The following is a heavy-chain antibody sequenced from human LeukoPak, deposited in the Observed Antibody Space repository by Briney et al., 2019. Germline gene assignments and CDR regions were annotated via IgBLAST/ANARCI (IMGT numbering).Heavy chain of an antibody. J-gene: IGHJ3*02. V-gene: IGHV1-2*06. CDR3: ARDHYYDSSGYWGRYDAFDI. D-gene: IGHD3-22*01. CDR2: INPNSGGT. CDR1: GYTFTSYG. Sequence: GASVKVSCKASGYTFTSYGISWVRQAPGQGLEWMGRINPNSGGTNYAQKFQGRVTMTRDTSISTAYMELSRLRSEDTAVYYCARDHYYDSSGYWGRYDAFDIWGQGTMVTVSS.